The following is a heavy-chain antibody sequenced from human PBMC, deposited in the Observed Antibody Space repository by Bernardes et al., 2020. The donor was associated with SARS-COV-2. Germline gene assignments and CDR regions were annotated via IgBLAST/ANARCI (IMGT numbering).Heavy chain of an antibody. D-gene: IGHD4-17*01. J-gene: IGHJ2*01. CDR3: ARGNYGDYVYNEWYFDL. V-gene: IGHV3-66*02. CDR1: GFTVSSNY. CDR2: IYSGGST. Sequence: GGSLRLSCAASGFTVSSNYMSWVRQAPGKGLEWVSVIYSGGSTYYADSVKGRFTISRDNSKNTLYLQMNSLRAEDTAVYYCARGNYGDYVYNEWYFDLWGRGTLVTVSS.